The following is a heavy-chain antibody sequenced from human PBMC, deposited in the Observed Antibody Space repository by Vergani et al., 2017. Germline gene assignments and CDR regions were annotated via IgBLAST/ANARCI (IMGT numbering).Heavy chain of an antibody. Sequence: EVQLVESGGGLVKPGESLRISCKGSGYSFTNYWITWVRQMPGKGLEWMGRIDPSDSYTNYSPSFQGHVTISADKSISAAYVQWSSLKASDTAMYYCARHGTRDAFDIWGQGTMVTVSS. CDR2: IDPSDSYT. J-gene: IGHJ3*02. CDR1: GYSFTNYW. D-gene: IGHD1-26*01. CDR3: ARHGTRDAFDI. V-gene: IGHV5-10-1*01.